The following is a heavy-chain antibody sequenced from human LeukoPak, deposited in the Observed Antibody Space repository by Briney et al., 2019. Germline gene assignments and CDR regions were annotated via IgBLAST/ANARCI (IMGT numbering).Heavy chain of an antibody. V-gene: IGHV3-48*01. Sequence: GGSLRLSCAASGFTFNTYSMNWVRQAPGKGLEWLSYVKSGNYDIQYADSVTGRFTVSRDSATNSLYLQMNSLRVEDTAVYYCARANNSSWHNWGQGTLVTVSS. CDR2: VKSGNYDI. CDR1: GFTFNTYS. J-gene: IGHJ4*02. D-gene: IGHD6-13*01. CDR3: ARANNSSWHN.